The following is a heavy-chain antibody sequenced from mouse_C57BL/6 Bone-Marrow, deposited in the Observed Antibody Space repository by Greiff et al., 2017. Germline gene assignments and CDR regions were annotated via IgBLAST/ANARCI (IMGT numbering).Heavy chain of an antibody. CDR2: IYPGSGST. CDR1: GYTFTSYW. CDR3: ARMGYGYECDGPFDY. D-gene: IGHD2-4*01. J-gene: IGHJ2*01. V-gene: IGHV1-55*01. Sequence: QVQLQQPVAELVKPGASVKMSCKASGYTFTSYWITWVKQRPGQGLAWIGDIYPGSGSTNYNEKFNSKATLTVDTSSSTAYMQLSSLPSEHSAVYYWARMGYGYECDGPFDYWGQGTTLTVSS.